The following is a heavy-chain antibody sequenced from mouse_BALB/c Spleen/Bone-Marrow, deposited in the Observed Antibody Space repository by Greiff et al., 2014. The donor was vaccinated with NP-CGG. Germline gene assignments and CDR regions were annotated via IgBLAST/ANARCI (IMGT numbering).Heavy chain of an antibody. Sequence: VQLKQSGAELVKPGASVKLSCTASGFNIKDTFMHWMKQRPEQGLEWNGRIDPASGITKYDPKFQGKATITTDTSSNTAYLQLSSLTSEDTAVYYCASSGNYEGGAMDYWGQGTSVTVSS. V-gene: IGHV14-3*02. J-gene: IGHJ4*01. CDR1: GFNIKDTF. CDR3: ASSGNYEGGAMDY. CDR2: IDPASGIT. D-gene: IGHD2-1*01.